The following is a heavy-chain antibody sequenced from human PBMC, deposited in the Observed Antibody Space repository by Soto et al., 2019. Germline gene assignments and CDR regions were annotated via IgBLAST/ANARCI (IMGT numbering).Heavy chain of an antibody. V-gene: IGHV1-69*08. CDR3: ARSRGSYYTNFDS. CDR2: VIPILGAS. CDR1: ADTFTGYT. Sequence: SVKVSCKASADTFTGYTVTWVRQAPGQELEWVGRVIPILGASNFAQKFQGRVTISADKSADTAYMVLTGLTSEDTAVYYCARSRGSYYTNFDSWGQGTLVTVS. J-gene: IGHJ4*02. D-gene: IGHD3-10*01.